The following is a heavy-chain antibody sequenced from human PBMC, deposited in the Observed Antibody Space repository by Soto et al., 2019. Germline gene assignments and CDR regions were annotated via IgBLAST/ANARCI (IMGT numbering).Heavy chain of an antibody. CDR1: GGSISSYY. Sequence: PSETLSLTCTVSGGSISSYYWSRIRQPPGKGLEWIGYIYYSGSTNYNPSLKSRVTISVDTSKNQFSLKLSSVTAADTAVYYCARDCSGGSCYPTPQNWFDPWGQGTLVTVSS. CDR3: ARDCSGGSCYPTPQNWFDP. D-gene: IGHD2-15*01. J-gene: IGHJ5*02. V-gene: IGHV4-59*08. CDR2: IYYSGST.